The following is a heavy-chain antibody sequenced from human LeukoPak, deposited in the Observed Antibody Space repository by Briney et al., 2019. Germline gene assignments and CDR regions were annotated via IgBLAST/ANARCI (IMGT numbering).Heavy chain of an antibody. CDR1: GFTFSDYY. CDR2: ISSSSSYT. V-gene: IGHV3-11*06. Sequence: GGSLRLSCAASGFTFSDYYMSWIRQAPGKGLEWVSYISSSSSYTNYADSVKGRFTISRDNAKNSLYLQMSSLRAEDTAVYYCARTRGDYGDYNWFDPWGQGTLVTVSS. J-gene: IGHJ5*02. D-gene: IGHD4-17*01. CDR3: ARTRGDYGDYNWFDP.